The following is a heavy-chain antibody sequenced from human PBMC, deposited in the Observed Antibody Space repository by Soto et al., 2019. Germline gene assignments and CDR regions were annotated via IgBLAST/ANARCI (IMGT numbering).Heavy chain of an antibody. V-gene: IGHV3-30*03. CDR3: ATTANSSCWYYFDY. J-gene: IGHJ4*02. D-gene: IGHD6-19*01. Sequence: QVQLVESGGGVVQPGRSLRLSCAASGFTFSSYGMHWVRQAPGKGLEWVAVISYDGSNKYYADSVKGRFTISRDNSKNPLYLQMNSLRAEDTAVYYCATTANSSCWYYFDYWGQGTLVTVSS. CDR2: ISYDGSNK. CDR1: GFTFSSYG.